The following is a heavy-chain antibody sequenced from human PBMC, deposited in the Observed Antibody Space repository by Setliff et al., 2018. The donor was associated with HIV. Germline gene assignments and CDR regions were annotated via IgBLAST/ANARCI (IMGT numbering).Heavy chain of an antibody. CDR1: GGSISSGSYY. CDR3: ARATYYYDSSGYYYKSYYFDY. V-gene: IGHV4-61*02. J-gene: IGHJ4*02. D-gene: IGHD3-22*01. Sequence: SETLSLTCTVSGGSISSGSYYWSWIRQPAGKGLEWIGRIYASGSTNYNPSLKSRVTTSVDTSKNQFSLKQGSVTAADTAMYYCARATYYYDSSGYYYKSYYFDYWGQGTLVTVSS. CDR2: IYASGST.